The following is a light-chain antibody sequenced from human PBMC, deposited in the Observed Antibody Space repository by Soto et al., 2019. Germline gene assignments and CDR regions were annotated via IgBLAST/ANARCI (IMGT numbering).Light chain of an antibody. V-gene: IGKV3-20*01. CDR1: QSISSSY. CDR2: GAS. Sequence: PGERVTLSCRASQSISSSYLTWYQQKPGQAPRLLIYGASGRATGIPDRLSGSGSGTDFTLTINRLEPEDFAVYYCQYYDTSSLTFGGGTKVDIK. J-gene: IGKJ4*01. CDR3: QYYDTSSLT.